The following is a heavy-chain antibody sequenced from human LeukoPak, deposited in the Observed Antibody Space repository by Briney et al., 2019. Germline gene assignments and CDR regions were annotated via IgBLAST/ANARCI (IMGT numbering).Heavy chain of an antibody. D-gene: IGHD6-19*01. CDR1: GGSISSSTYF. CDR2: IYYSGST. Sequence: SETLSLTCTVSGGSISSSTYFWGWIRQPPGKGLEWIGTIYYSGSTYYNPSLKSRVTISVDTSKNQFSLKLSSVTAADTAVYYCARRSRYSSGWPHYYYYYMDVWGKGATVTISS. CDR3: ARRSRYSSGWPHYYYYYMDV. J-gene: IGHJ6*03. V-gene: IGHV4-39*07.